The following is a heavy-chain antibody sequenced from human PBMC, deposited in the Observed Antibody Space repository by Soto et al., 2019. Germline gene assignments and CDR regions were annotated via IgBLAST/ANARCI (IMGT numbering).Heavy chain of an antibody. CDR1: GGTFSSYT. J-gene: IGHJ4*02. D-gene: IGHD4-4*01. Sequence: QVQLVQSGAEVKKPGSSVKVSCKASGGTFSSYTISWVRQAPGQGLEWMGRIIPILGIANYAQKFQGRVTITADKSTSTAYMELSSPRSEDTAVYSCATGATVTPPKFDYWGQGTLVTVSS. V-gene: IGHV1-69*02. CDR3: ATGATVTPPKFDY. CDR2: IIPILGIA.